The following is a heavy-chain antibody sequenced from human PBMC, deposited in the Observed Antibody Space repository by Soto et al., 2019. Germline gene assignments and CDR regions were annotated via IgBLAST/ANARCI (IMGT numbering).Heavy chain of an antibody. D-gene: IGHD2-15*01. V-gene: IGHV5-51*01. CDR1: GYSFTSYW. J-gene: IGHJ4*02. Sequence: PGESLKISCKGSGYSFTSYWIGWVRQMPGKGLEWMGIIYPGDSDTRYSPSFQGQVTISADKSISTAYLQWSSLKASDSAVYYCARRFCSGGSCSRIFDYWGQGTLVTVSS. CDR3: ARRFCSGGSCSRIFDY. CDR2: IYPGDSDT.